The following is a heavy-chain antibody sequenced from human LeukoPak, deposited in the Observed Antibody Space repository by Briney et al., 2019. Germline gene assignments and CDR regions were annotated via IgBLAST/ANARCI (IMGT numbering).Heavy chain of an antibody. CDR2: ISGSGGGT. Sequence: QPGGSLRLSCAASGFTLSRNAMSWVRQAPGKGLEWVSAISGSGGGTYYADSARGGCTLSRDNSKNTLYLQMNSLRAEHTPVYYFAKAVLRFVESLPSDYSGQGTLVTVSS. CDR3: AKAVLRFVESLPSDY. V-gene: IGHV3-23*01. J-gene: IGHJ4*02. CDR1: GFTLSRNA. D-gene: IGHD3-3*01.